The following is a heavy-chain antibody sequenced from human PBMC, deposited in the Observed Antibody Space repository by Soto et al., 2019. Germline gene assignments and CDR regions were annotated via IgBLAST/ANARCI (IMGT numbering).Heavy chain of an antibody. CDR1: GFTFISYA. CDR2: ISYDGSNK. J-gene: IGHJ4*02. CDR3: ARDRYGGHDY. V-gene: IGHV3-30-3*01. Sequence: XGSLRLSCAASGFTFISYAMHWVRQAPGKGLEWVAVISYDGSNKYYADSVKGRFTISRDNSKNTLYLQMNSLRAEDTAVYYCARDRYGGHDYWGQGTLVTVS. D-gene: IGHD1-26*01.